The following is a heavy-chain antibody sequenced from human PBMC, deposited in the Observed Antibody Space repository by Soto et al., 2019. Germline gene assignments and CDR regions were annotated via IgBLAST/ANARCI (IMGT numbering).Heavy chain of an antibody. Sequence: QVQLVQSGAEVKNPGASVKVSCKASGYSFTRYGIGWARQAPGQGLEWMGWINAYNGNTNYAQNLQGRLTLTTDTSTATAYIESSSLRVNDSATYYGAMKDVNVTPSTQDVWDQGNTVTVSS. CDR3: AMKDVNVTPSTQDV. J-gene: IGHJ6*02. CDR2: INAYNGNT. D-gene: IGHD3-16*02. CDR1: GYSFTRYG. V-gene: IGHV1-18*01.